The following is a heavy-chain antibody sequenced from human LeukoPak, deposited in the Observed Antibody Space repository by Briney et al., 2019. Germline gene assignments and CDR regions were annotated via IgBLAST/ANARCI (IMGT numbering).Heavy chain of an antibody. CDR2: ISASGGST. CDR3: AKEIAIAVTAMWVDY. D-gene: IGHD2-21*02. CDR1: GFTFSNYG. Sequence: GSLRLSCAASGFTFSNYGMSWVRQAPGKGQEWVSGISASGGSTYYADSVKGRFTISRDNSKNTLYLQINSLRAEDTAVYYCAKEIAIAVTAMWVDYWGQGTLVTVSS. V-gene: IGHV3-23*01. J-gene: IGHJ4*02.